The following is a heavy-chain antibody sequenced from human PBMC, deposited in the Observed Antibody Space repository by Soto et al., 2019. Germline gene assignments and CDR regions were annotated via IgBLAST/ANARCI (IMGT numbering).Heavy chain of an antibody. CDR1: GFTFSSYS. J-gene: IGHJ6*03. Sequence: EVQLVESGGGLVKPGGSLRLSCAASGFTFSSYSMNWVRQAPGKGLEWVSSISSSSSYIYYADSVKGRFTISRDNAKNSLDLQMNSLRAEDTAVYYCARAAILPGYYYYYMDVWGKGTTVTVSS. D-gene: IGHD3-9*01. CDR2: ISSSSSYI. V-gene: IGHV3-21*01. CDR3: ARAAILPGYYYYYMDV.